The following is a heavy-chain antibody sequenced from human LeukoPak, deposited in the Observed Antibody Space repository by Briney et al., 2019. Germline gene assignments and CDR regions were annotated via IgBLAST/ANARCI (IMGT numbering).Heavy chain of an antibody. V-gene: IGHV4-61*02. CDR3: ASPAGYGGNWPFDY. D-gene: IGHD4-23*01. Sequence: SETLSLTCTVSGGSISSGSYYWSWIRQPAGKGLEWIGRIYTSGSTNYNPSLKSRVTMSVDTSKNQFSLKLSSVTAADTAVYYCASPAGYGGNWPFDYWGQGTLVTVSS. CDR2: IYTSGST. CDR1: GGSISSGSYY. J-gene: IGHJ4*02.